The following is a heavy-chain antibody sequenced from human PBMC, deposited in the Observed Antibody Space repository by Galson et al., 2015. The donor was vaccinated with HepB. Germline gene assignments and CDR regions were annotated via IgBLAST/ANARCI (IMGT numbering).Heavy chain of an antibody. CDR3: ARDLRIQPNYYYYYGMDV. CDR1: GFTFSDYY. Sequence: SLRLSCAASGFTFSDYYMSWIRQAPGKGLEWVSYISNSGSTIYYADSVKGRFTISRDNAKNSLYLQMNSLRAEDTAVYYCARDLRIQPNYYYYYGMDVWGQGTTVTVSS. J-gene: IGHJ6*02. CDR2: ISNSGSTI. V-gene: IGHV3-11*01. D-gene: IGHD5-18*01.